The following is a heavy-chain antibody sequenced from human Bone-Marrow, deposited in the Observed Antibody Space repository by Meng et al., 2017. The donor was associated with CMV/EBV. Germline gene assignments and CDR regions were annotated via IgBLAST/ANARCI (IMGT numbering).Heavy chain of an antibody. CDR1: GGTFSSYT. CDR2: IIPILGIA. Sequence: VKVSCKASGGTFSSYTISWVRQAPGQGLEWMGRIIPILGIANYAQKFQGRVTITADKSTSTAYMELSSLRSEDTAVYYCARVSEGSSRNTYYYYYGMDVWGQGTTVTVSS. J-gene: IGHJ6*02. V-gene: IGHV1-69*02. D-gene: IGHD6-13*01. CDR3: ARVSEGSSRNTYYYYYGMDV.